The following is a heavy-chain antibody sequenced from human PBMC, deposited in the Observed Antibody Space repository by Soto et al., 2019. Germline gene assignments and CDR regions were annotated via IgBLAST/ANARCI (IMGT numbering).Heavy chain of an antibody. V-gene: IGHV4-31*03. CDR2: IFYNGNT. CDR3: ASHRRSVWGSYRPSFDY. D-gene: IGHD3-16*02. CDR1: GGSISNGGFY. Sequence: SETLSLTCTVSGGSISNGGFYWSWIRQRPGKGLEWIGNIFYNGNTYYNPSLKSRVTISIDTSKNQFSLKLSSVTAADTYVYYCASHRRSVWGSYRPSFDYWGQGTLVTVSS. J-gene: IGHJ4*02.